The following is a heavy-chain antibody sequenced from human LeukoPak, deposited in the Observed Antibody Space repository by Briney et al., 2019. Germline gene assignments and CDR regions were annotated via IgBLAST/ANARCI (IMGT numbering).Heavy chain of an antibody. J-gene: IGHJ4*02. V-gene: IGHV5-51*01. CDR1: GYSFTSYW. CDR3: ARGGVGYCSGGSCYPDFGY. D-gene: IGHD2-15*01. CDR2: IYPGDSDT. Sequence: GESLKISCKGSGYSFTSYWIGWVRQMPGKGLEWMGIIYPGDSDTRYSPSFQGQVTISADKSISTAYLQWSSLKASDTAMYYCARGGVGYCSGGSCYPDFGYWGQGTLATVSS.